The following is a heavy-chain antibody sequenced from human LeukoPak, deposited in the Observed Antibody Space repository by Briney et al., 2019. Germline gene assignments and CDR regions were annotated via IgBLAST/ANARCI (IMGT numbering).Heavy chain of an antibody. Sequence: GGSLRLSCAASGFTFSSYEMNWVRQAPGKGLEWVSYISSSGSTIYYADSVKGRFTISRDDAKNSLYLQMNSLRAEDTAVHYCARGRWLQPLDYWGQGTLVTVSS. CDR2: ISSSGSTI. CDR1: GFTFSSYE. CDR3: ARGRWLQPLDY. V-gene: IGHV3-48*03. D-gene: IGHD5-24*01. J-gene: IGHJ4*02.